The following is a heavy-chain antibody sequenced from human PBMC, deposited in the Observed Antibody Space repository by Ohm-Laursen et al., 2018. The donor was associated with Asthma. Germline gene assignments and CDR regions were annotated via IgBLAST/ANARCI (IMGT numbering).Heavy chain of an antibody. CDR1: GFTFSSYS. D-gene: IGHD6-13*01. CDR2: ISSSSSTT. Sequence: SLRLSCTASGFTFSSYSMNWVRQAPGKGLEWVSYISSSSSTTYYADSVKGRFTISRDNSKNTLYLQMNSLRAEDTAVYYCAKDLRSSALYGMDVWGQGTTVTVSS. CDR3: AKDLRSSALYGMDV. V-gene: IGHV3-48*01. J-gene: IGHJ6*02.